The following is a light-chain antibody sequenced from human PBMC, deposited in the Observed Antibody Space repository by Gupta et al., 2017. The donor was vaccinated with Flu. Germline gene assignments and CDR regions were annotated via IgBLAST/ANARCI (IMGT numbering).Light chain of an antibody. J-gene: IGKJ1*01. CDR2: SAS. CDR3: QQYGTSPWT. V-gene: IGKV3-20*01. Sequence: EIVLTQSPGTLSLSPGERATLSCMASQSINRDHLAWFQQRPGQAPRLLIYSASYRATGIPDRFSGSGSGTDFTLTVSRLDPEDFAVYYCQQYGTSPWTFGQGTKVEIK. CDR1: QSINRDH.